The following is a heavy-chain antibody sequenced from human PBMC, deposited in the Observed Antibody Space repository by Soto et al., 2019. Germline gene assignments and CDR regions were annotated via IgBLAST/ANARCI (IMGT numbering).Heavy chain of an antibody. CDR3: ARGGYGSCCCCCTQAWAYASWFDP. CDR1: GYTFTGYF. D-gene: IGHD2-15*01. CDR2: ISAYNGNT. V-gene: IGHV1-18*01. Sequence: ASVKVSCKASGYTFTGYFMSWVRQAPGQGLEWMGWISAYNGNTNYAQKLQGRVTMTKDTSTSTAYMELRSLRSDDTAVYYCARGGYGSCCCCCTQAWAYASWFDPWGQGTLVTVSS. J-gene: IGHJ5*02.